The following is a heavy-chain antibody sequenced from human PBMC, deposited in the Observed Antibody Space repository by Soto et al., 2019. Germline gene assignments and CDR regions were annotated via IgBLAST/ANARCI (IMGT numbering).Heavy chain of an antibody. Sequence: ASVKVSCKASGYTFTGYYMHWVRQAPGQGLEWMGWISPNSGDTNYAQKVQGRVTMTTDTSTSTAYMELRSLRSDDTAVYYCAREGALGYCSSASCFGWFDPWGQGTQVTVSS. CDR2: ISPNSGDT. CDR3: AREGALGYCSSASCFGWFDP. CDR1: GYTFTGYY. V-gene: IGHV1-2*02. J-gene: IGHJ5*02. D-gene: IGHD2-2*01.